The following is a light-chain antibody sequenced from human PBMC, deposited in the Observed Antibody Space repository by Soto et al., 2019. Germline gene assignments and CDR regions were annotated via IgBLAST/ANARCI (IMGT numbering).Light chain of an antibody. CDR3: QHYDNWTPT. Sequence: EVVMTQSPATLSVAPGERATLSFRASPNLSRNLAWYQQQPGQAPRLLIYGASTRATGIPARFSGSGSGTDFTLTISSLQSEDFAVDYCQHYDNWTPTFVHGTKLDIK. V-gene: IGKV3-15*01. CDR2: GAS. CDR1: PNLSRN. J-gene: IGKJ2*01.